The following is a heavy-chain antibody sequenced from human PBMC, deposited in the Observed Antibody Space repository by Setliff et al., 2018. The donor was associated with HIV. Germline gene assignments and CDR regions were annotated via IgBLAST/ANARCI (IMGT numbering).Heavy chain of an antibody. CDR2: IYYTGFA. J-gene: IGHJ4*02. CDR1: GDSMSSGSYF. CDR3: AREGRGDPAVATTRIDY. D-gene: IGHD1-1*01. V-gene: IGHV4-39*02. Sequence: NPSETLSLTCSVSGDSMSSGSYFWGWIRQTPGKGLEWIGNIYYTGFAYYNPSLKSRVTISLDTSKTHFYLNLTSVTDADTAVYFCAREGRGDPAVATTRIDYWGQGKLVT.